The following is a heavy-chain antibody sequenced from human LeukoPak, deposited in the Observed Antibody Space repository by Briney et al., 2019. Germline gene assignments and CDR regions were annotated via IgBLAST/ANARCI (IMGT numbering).Heavy chain of an antibody. CDR1: GYTFTGYY. V-gene: IGHV1-2*02. CDR3: ARGRGSEPVVFYFDY. Sequence: VASVKVSCKASGYTFTGYYMHWVRQAPGQGLEWMGWINPNSGGTNYAQKFQGRVTITRDTSISTAYMELSRLRSDDTAVYYCARGRGSEPVVFYFDYWGQGTLVTVSS. J-gene: IGHJ4*02. D-gene: IGHD1-14*01. CDR2: INPNSGGT.